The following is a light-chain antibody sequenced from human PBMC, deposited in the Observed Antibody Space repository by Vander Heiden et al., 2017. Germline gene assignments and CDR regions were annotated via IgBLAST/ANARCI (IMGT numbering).Light chain of an antibody. CDR3: QQNDSAPLT. J-gene: IGKJ4*01. CDR1: QSVLSRSNSTPA. V-gene: IGKV4-1*01. Sequence: DIVMTQSPDSLAVSLGERATIICKSRQSVLSRSNSTPALAWCQQKPGQPRKVLLYWASTRESGVPDRCSGRGSGTDFSLTISSLQAEDVAVYYCQQNDSAPLTFGGGTKVEI. CDR2: WAS.